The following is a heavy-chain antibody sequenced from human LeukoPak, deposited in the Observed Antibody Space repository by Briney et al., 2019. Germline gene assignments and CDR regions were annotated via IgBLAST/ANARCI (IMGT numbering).Heavy chain of an antibody. V-gene: IGHV1-18*01. D-gene: IGHD1-26*01. CDR2: ISRYNDKT. Sequence: ASVKVSCKASGNTFCSYDFSWVRQAPGQGLEWVGWISRYNDKTNYAQHLQGRVTMTTDTSTSTTYVELRSLRSDDTAIYYCARGGSSTGFDYWGQGTLVTVSS. CDR3: ARGGSSTGFDY. CDR1: GNTFCSYD. J-gene: IGHJ4*02.